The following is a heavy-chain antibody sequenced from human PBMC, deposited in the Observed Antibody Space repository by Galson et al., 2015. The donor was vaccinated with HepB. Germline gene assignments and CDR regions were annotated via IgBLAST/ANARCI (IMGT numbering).Heavy chain of an antibody. CDR2: ISSGGSYM. D-gene: IGHD2-2*01. V-gene: IGHV3-21*01. Sequence: SLRLSCAASGFTFSDFRMIWARQAPGKGLEWVSTISSGGSYMYYADSVEGRFTISRDNARKSLFLQMNNLRAEDTAVYYCARDLGYCSSSTCYGNYFDYWGQGTLVTVSS. J-gene: IGHJ4*02. CDR3: ARDLGYCSSSTCYGNYFDY. CDR1: GFTFSDFR.